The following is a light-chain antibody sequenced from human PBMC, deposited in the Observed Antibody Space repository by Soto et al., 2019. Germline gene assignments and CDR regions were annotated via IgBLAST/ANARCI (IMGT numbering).Light chain of an antibody. CDR1: QSVGNNF. CDR2: DAS. V-gene: IGKV3D-20*02. CDR3: QQRSNWPWT. J-gene: IGKJ1*01. Sequence: EIFLTQSPDTLSLSRWEIATLSCRASQSVGNNFLAWYQQKPGQAPTLLIYDASSRASGLPDRFSGSGSGTDFTLTISSLEPEDFAVYYCQQRSNWPWTFGQGTKVDIK.